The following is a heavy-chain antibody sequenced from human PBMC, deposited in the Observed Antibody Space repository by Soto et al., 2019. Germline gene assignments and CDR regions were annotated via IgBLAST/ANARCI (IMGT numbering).Heavy chain of an antibody. Sequence: QVQLVQSGAEVKKPGSSVKVSCKASGGTFSSYAISWVRQAPGQGLEWMGGIIPIFGTANYAQKFQGRVTITADESTSTAYMELSSLRSEDTSVYYCARSPYYYYSSGYYTGSGYFDYWGQGTLVTVSS. V-gene: IGHV1-69*01. D-gene: IGHD3-22*01. CDR2: IIPIFGTA. CDR1: GGTFSSYA. CDR3: ARSPYYYYSSGYYTGSGYFDY. J-gene: IGHJ4*02.